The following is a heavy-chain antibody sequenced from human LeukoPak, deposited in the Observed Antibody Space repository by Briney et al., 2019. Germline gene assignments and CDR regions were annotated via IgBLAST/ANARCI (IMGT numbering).Heavy chain of an antibody. Sequence: SETLSLTCTVSRGSISTYHWSWIRQPPGKGLEWIGYIYYSGSTNYNPSLKSRVTISIDTSKNQFSLKLSSVTAPDTAVYYCARRKEGYYFDYWGQGTLVTVSS. CDR2: IYYSGST. V-gene: IGHV4-59*08. CDR3: ARRKEGYYFDY. CDR1: RGSISTYH. J-gene: IGHJ4*02.